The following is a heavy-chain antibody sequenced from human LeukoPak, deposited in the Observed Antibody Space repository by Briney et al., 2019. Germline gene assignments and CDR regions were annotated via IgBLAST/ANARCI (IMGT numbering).Heavy chain of an antibody. CDR2: ISGSAGST. J-gene: IGHJ5*02. CDR1: GFSFSRHA. V-gene: IGHV3-23*01. CDR3: ASNYYYDSSGYHPSDP. D-gene: IGHD3-22*01. Sequence: GGSLRLSCAASGFSFSRHAMSWVRQAPGKGLEWVSSISGSAGSTYYADSVKGRFTISRDNSKNTLYLQMNSLRAEDTAVYYCASNYYYDSSGYHPSDPWGQGTLVTVSS.